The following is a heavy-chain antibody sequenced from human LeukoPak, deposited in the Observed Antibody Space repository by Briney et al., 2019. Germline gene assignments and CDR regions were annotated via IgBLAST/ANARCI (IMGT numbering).Heavy chain of an antibody. Sequence: GGSLRLSCAASGFTFSSYGMHWVRQAPGKGLEWVAVISYDGSNKYYADFVKGRFTISRDNSKNTLYLQMNSLRAEDTAMYYCASLQLWFNGWGEGAFDIWGQGTMVTVSS. V-gene: IGHV3-30*03. D-gene: IGHD5-18*01. CDR3: ASLQLWFNGWGEGAFDI. CDR2: ISYDGSNK. J-gene: IGHJ3*02. CDR1: GFTFSSYG.